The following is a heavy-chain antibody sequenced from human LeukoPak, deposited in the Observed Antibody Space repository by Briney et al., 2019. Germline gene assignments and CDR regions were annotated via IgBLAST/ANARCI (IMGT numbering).Heavy chain of an antibody. V-gene: IGHV3-23*01. D-gene: IGHD3-22*01. J-gene: IGHJ4*02. Sequence: GGSLRLSCVGSGFTFSSYTMTWVRQAPGKGLEWVSAIGGRGGSTYYADSVKGRFTISRDNAKNSLYLQMNSLRDEDTAVYYCARVGDYYDSSGYLSRTFDYWGQGTLVTVSS. CDR1: GFTFSSYT. CDR2: IGGRGGST. CDR3: ARVGDYYDSSGYLSRTFDY.